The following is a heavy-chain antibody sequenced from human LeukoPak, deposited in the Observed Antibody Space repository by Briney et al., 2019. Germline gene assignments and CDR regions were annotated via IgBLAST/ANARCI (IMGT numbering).Heavy chain of an antibody. J-gene: IGHJ5*02. CDR2: IYYSGST. D-gene: IGHD6-19*01. CDR1: GGSISSYY. Sequence: KPSETLSLTCTVSGGSISSYYWSWIRQPPGKGLGWIGYIYYSGSTNYNPSLKSRVTISVDTSKNQFSLKLSSVTAADTAVYYCARHGSGWQNWFDPWGQGTLVTVSS. CDR3: ARHGSGWQNWFDP. V-gene: IGHV4-59*08.